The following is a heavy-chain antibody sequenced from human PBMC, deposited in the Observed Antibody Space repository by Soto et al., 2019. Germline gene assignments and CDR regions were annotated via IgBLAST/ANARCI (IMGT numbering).Heavy chain of an antibody. V-gene: IGHV5-10-1*01. CDR2: IDPSDSYT. CDR3: ARRTNYYYGMDV. Sequence: GESLKISCKGSGYSFTSYWISWVRQMPGKGLEWMGRIDPSDSYTDYSPSFQGHVTISADKSISTAYLQWSSLKASDTAMYYCARRTNYYYGMDVWGQGTTVTVSS. J-gene: IGHJ6*02. CDR1: GYSFTSYW.